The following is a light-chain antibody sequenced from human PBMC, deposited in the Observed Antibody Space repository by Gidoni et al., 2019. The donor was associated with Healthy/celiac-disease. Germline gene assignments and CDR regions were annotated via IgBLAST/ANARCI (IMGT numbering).Light chain of an antibody. CDR1: SSNIGAGYA. CDR3: QAYDSSLSGSV. Sequence: QSVLTQPPSVSGAPWQRVTISCTGSSSNIGAGYAVHWYQQIPVTAPKLLIYGNSNRPSGVPDRFSGSKSGTSASLAITGRQAEDEADYYCQAYDSSLSGSVVGGGTKLTVL. J-gene: IGLJ2*01. V-gene: IGLV1-40*01. CDR2: GNS.